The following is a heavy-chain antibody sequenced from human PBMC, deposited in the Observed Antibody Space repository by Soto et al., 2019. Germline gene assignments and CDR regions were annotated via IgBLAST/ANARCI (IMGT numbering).Heavy chain of an antibody. CDR1: GFTFSNYG. CDR2: ISYDGSNK. Sequence: GGSLRLSCVASGFTFSNYGMHWVRQAPGKGLEWVALISYDGSNKYYADSVKGRFTISRDNSKNTLYLQMNSLRGDDTAVYYCAKDLNYGGNSYYFDYWGQGTLVTVSS. V-gene: IGHV3-30*18. D-gene: IGHD4-17*01. J-gene: IGHJ4*02. CDR3: AKDLNYGGNSYYFDY.